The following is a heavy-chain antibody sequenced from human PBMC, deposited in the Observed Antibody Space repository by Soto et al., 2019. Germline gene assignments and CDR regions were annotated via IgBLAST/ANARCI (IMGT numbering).Heavy chain of an antibody. CDR1: GGTFSSYA. Sequence: SVKVSCKASGGTFSSYAISWVRQAPGQGLEWMGGIIPIFGTANYAQKFQGRVTITADESTSTAYMELSSLRSEDTAVYYCAGEDYYDSSGYYPRRRYYFDYWGQGTLVTVSS. CDR2: IIPIFGTA. J-gene: IGHJ4*02. CDR3: AGEDYYDSSGYYPRRRYYFDY. V-gene: IGHV1-69*13. D-gene: IGHD3-22*01.